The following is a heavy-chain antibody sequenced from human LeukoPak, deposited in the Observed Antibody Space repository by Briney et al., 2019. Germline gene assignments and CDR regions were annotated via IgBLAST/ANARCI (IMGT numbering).Heavy chain of an antibody. CDR3: AKNFRADSSSGY. J-gene: IGHJ4*02. Sequence: GGSLRLSCAASGFTVSSNYMSWVRQAPGKGLEWISVIYTGGNTYYADSVKGRITISRDDSKNTLYLQMNSLRAEDTAVYYCAKNFRADSSSGYWGQGTLVTVSS. CDR1: GFTVSSNY. D-gene: IGHD6-19*01. V-gene: IGHV3-53*01. CDR2: IYTGGNT.